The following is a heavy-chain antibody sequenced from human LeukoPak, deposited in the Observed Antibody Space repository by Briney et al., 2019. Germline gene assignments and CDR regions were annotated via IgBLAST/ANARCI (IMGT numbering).Heavy chain of an antibody. CDR3: AKVKSRVLRNWFDP. CDR1: GFTFSSYA. Sequence: PGGSLRLSCAASGFTFSSYAMNWVRQAPGKGLEWVSYISSSSSTIYYADSVKGRFTISRDNAKNSLYLQMNSLRAEDTAVYYCAKVKSRVLRNWFDPGAREPWSPSPQ. V-gene: IGHV3-48*01. CDR2: ISSSSSTI. J-gene: IGHJ5*02. D-gene: IGHD2-8*01.